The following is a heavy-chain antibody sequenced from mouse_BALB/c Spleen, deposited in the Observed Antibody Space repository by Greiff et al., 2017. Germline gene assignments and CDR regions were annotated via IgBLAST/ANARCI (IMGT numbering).Heavy chain of an antibody. CDR3: ARSYSYDKSGFAY. D-gene: IGHD2-12*01. CDR1: GYTFTSYV. Sequence: VQLQQSGPELVKPGASVKMSCKASGYTFTSYVMHWVKQTPGQGLEWIGYINPYNDGTKYNEKFKGKATLTSDKSSSTAYLELSRLTSEDSAVYYYARSYSYDKSGFAYWGQGTLVTVSA. CDR2: INPYNDGT. V-gene: IGHV1-14*01. J-gene: IGHJ3*01.